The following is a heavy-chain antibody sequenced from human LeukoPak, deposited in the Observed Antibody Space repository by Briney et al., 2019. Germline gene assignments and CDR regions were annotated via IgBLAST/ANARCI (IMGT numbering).Heavy chain of an antibody. Sequence: GGSLRLSCAASGFTFSSYEMNWVRQAPGKGLEWISYISSSGSTIYYADSVKGRFTISRDNAKNPLYLQMNSLRAEDTAVYFCARESLGLCFGSVPGGQGTLVTVSS. V-gene: IGHV3-48*03. D-gene: IGHD3-10*01. CDR3: ARESLGLCFGSVP. J-gene: IGHJ5*02. CDR1: GFTFSSYE. CDR2: ISSSGSTI.